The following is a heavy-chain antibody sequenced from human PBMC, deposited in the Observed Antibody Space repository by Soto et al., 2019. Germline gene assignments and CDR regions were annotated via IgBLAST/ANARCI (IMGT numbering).Heavy chain of an antibody. J-gene: IGHJ6*02. Sequence: ASVKVSCKASGYTFTSYYMHWVRQAPGQGLEWMGIINPSGGSTSYAQKFQGRVTMTRDTSTSTVYMELSSLRSEDTAVYYCGRSIFDWLLPYYYYGMDAWGQGTTVTVSS. V-gene: IGHV1-46*01. CDR1: GYTFTSYY. CDR3: GRSIFDWLLPYYYYGMDA. D-gene: IGHD3-9*01. CDR2: INPSGGST.